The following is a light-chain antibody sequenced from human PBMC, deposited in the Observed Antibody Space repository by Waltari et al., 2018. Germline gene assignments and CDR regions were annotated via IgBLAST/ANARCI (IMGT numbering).Light chain of an antibody. CDR2: DAS. V-gene: IGKV3-11*01. J-gene: IGKJ5*01. CDR3: QQRSNWLPGIT. CDR1: QSVSSY. Sequence: EIVLTQSPATLSLSPGERATLSCRASQSVSSYLAWYQQKPGQAPRLLIYDASNRATGIPARFSGSGSGTDFTLTISSLEPEDFAVYYCQQRSNWLPGITFGQGTRLEIK.